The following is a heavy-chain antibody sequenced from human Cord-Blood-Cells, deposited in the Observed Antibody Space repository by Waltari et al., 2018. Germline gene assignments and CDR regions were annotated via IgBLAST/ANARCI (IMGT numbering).Heavy chain of an antibody. Sequence: EVQLVESGGGLVQPGGSLRLSCAASGFTFSSYDMHWVRQATGKGLEWVSAIGTAGDTYYPGSVKGRFTISRENAKNSLYLQMNSLRAGDTAVYYCARRLLYSSGLDYWGQGTLVTVSS. CDR2: IGTAGDT. J-gene: IGHJ4*02. V-gene: IGHV3-13*01. CDR3: ARRLLYSSGLDY. CDR1: GFTFSSYD. D-gene: IGHD6-19*01.